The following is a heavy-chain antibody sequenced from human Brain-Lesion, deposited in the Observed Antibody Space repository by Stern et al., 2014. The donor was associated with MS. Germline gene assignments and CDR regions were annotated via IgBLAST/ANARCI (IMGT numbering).Heavy chain of an antibody. CDR3: ATLSPGAGGNYYRRFDY. Sequence: VQLVQSGAEVQKPGASGKVSCKGSGYTLTELSMHWVRQAPRKGLEWMGGFDPEDGETIYAQQFQGRVTMTEDTSTDTAYMELSSLRSEDTAVYYCATLSPGAGGNYYRRFDYWGQGTLVTVSS. J-gene: IGHJ4*02. CDR2: FDPEDGET. D-gene: IGHD1-26*01. V-gene: IGHV1-24*01. CDR1: GYTLTELS.